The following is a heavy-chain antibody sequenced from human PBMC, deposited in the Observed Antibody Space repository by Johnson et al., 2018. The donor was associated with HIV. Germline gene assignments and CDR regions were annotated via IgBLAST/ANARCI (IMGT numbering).Heavy chain of an antibody. CDR2: ISYDGSNK. Sequence: QVQLVESGGGVVQPGGSLRLSCAASGFTFSSYGMHWVRQAPGKGLEWVAVISYDGSNKYYADSVKGRFTISRDNSKNTLYLQMNSLRAEDTAVYYCARWGEQQLVNVFDIWGQGTMVTVSS. CDR1: GFTFSSYG. D-gene: IGHD6-13*01. V-gene: IGHV3-30*19. CDR3: ARWGEQQLVNVFDI. J-gene: IGHJ3*02.